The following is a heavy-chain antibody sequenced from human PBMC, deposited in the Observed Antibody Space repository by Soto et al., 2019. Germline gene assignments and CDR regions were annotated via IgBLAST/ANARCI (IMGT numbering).Heavy chain of an antibody. CDR3: AKVHSSGWGGLPGWFDP. Sequence: GGSLRLSCAASGFTFSSYAMSWVRQAPGKGLEWVSAISGSGGSTYYADSVKGRFTISRDNSKNTLYLQMNSLRAEDTAVYYCAKVHSSGWGGLPGWFDPWGQGTLVTV. CDR1: GFTFSSYA. CDR2: ISGSGGST. D-gene: IGHD6-19*01. J-gene: IGHJ5*02. V-gene: IGHV3-23*01.